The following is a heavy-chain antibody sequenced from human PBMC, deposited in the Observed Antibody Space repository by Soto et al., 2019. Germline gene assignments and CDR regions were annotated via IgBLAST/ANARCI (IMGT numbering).Heavy chain of an antibody. CDR1: EFPFSIYT. CDR2: ISNDGGDT. V-gene: IGHV3-23*01. D-gene: IGHD6-19*01. CDR3: GKGGWLDY. J-gene: IGHJ4*02. Sequence: EVQLLESGGGLVQPGGSLRLSCAASEFPFSIYTMTWVRQAPGKGLEWVSTISNDGGDTKYADSVKGRFAISRDNSKNTLFLQMNSLRIEETAIYFCGKGGWLDYFGQGTVVTVSS.